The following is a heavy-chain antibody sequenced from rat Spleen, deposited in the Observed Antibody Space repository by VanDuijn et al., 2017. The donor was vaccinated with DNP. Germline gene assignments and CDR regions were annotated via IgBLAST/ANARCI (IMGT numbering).Heavy chain of an antibody. CDR3: TTESTYYGYFDY. J-gene: IGHJ2*01. V-gene: IGHV5-31*01. CDR2: ITSSGGYT. CDR1: GFNFNDDW. D-gene: IGHD1-9*01. Sequence: EVQLVESGGDLVQPGRSLKLSCAASGFNFNDDWMGWVRQAPGKGREWVASITSSGGYTYYPDSVKGRFTISRDNAKSSLYLQMDSLRSEDTATYYCTTESTYYGYFDYWGQGVMVPVSS.